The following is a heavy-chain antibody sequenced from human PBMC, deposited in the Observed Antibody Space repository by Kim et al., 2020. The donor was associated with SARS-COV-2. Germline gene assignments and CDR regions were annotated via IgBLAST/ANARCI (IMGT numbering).Heavy chain of an antibody. D-gene: IGHD6-13*01. V-gene: IGHV3-21*01. Sequence: VKGRITIYRDNAKNSLYLQMNSLRAEDRAVYYCAREERGIAAAGTHYFDYWGQGTLVTVSS. CDR3: AREERGIAAAGTHYFDY. J-gene: IGHJ4*02.